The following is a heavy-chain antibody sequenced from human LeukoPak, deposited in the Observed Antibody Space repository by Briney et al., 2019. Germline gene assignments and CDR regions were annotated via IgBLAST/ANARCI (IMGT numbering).Heavy chain of an antibody. CDR1: GFTFSSYS. D-gene: IGHD3-16*02. J-gene: IGHJ6*03. CDR3: AKVAGRAFGAVIASRDRYYMDV. Sequence: GGSLRLSCAASGFTFSSYSMIWLRQAPGKGLEGVSSISGSSSYIYYADSVKGRFTISRDNSKNTLYLQMYSLRAEDTAVYYWAKVAGRAFGAVIASRDRYYMDVWGKGTTVTVSS. CDR2: ISGSSSYI. V-gene: IGHV3-21*04.